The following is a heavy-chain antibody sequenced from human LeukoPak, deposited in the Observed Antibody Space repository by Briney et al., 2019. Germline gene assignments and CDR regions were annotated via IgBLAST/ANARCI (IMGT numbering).Heavy chain of an antibody. D-gene: IGHD5-18*01. Sequence: PSETLSLTCTVSGGSISSGDYYWSWLRQPPGKGLEWIGYIYYSGSTYYNPSLKSRVTISVDTSKNQFSLKLSSVTAADTAVYYCARVDTAPDLGYYYYYGMDVWGQGTTVTVSS. J-gene: IGHJ6*02. V-gene: IGHV4-30-4*01. CDR3: ARVDTAPDLGYYYYYGMDV. CDR2: IYYSGST. CDR1: GGSISSGDYY.